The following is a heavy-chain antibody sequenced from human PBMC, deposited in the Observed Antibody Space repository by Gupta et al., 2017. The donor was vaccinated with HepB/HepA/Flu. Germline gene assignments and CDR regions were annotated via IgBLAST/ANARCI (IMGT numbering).Heavy chain of an antibody. D-gene: IGHD6-19*01. CDR1: GGSSSSNNYY. J-gene: IGHJ6*02. CDR3: ARHGQWLGTTDV. V-gene: IGHV4-39*01. Sequence: QLHLQESAPGLVTPSETLSLTCTVSGGSSSSNNYYWGWIRQPPGKGLEWIGSIYYSGTTYYNPSLRSRVTISVDTSKNQFPLKLSSVTAADTAVYYCARHGQWLGTTDVWGQGTTVRVSS. CDR2: IYYSGTT.